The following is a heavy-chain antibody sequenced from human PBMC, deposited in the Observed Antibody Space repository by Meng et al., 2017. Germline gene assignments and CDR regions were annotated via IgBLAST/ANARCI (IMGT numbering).Heavy chain of an antibody. CDR2: IISIFGTQ. V-gene: IGHV1-69*01. CDR3: ARVLRDGYNLGY. Sequence: VQLMQPGAEGKKPGYSGKSSCKAYGGTFSRYAIGWVLQATGQGIEWMGGIISIFGTQNYAQKFQGSVTITADESTSTAYMELSSLRSEATAVYYCARVLRDGYNLGYWGQGTLVTVSS. CDR1: GGTFSRYA. J-gene: IGHJ4*02. D-gene: IGHD5-24*01.